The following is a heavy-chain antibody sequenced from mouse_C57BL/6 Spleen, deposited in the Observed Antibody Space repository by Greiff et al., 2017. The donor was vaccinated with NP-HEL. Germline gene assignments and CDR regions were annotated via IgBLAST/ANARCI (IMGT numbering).Heavy chain of an antibody. D-gene: IGHD1-1*02. CDR3: ADNHGGSYRYAMDY. J-gene: IGHJ4*01. Sequence: QVQLQQSGPGLVQPSQSLSITCTASGFSLTSYGVHWVRQSPGKGLEWLGLLWRGGSTDYNAAFMSRLSLTQDNSKSRVFFKMNSLQADSTAIYYDADNHGGSYRYAMDYWGQGTSVTVSS. CDR1: GFSLTSYG. CDR2: LWRGGST. V-gene: IGHV2-5*01.